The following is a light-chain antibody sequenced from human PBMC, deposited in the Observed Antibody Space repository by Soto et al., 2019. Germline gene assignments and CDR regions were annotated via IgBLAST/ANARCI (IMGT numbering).Light chain of an antibody. CDR1: SSDVGGYNY. CDR2: EVS. V-gene: IGLV2-8*01. Sequence: QSVLTQPPSASGSPGQSVTISCTGTSSDVGGYNYVSWYQQHPGKAPKLMIYEVSKRPSGVPDRFSGSKSGNTASLTVSGLQADDEADYYCSSYAGSNNLVFGGGTK. CDR3: SSYAGSNNLV. J-gene: IGLJ2*01.